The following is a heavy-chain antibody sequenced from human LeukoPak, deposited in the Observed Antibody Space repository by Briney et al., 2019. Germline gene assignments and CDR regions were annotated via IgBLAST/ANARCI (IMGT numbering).Heavy chain of an antibody. J-gene: IGHJ2*01. V-gene: IGHV3-33*01. D-gene: IGHD2-2*01. CDR1: GFPFSQHG. Sequence: PGTSLRLSCATSGFPFSQHGYHWVRQAPGKGLEWMAIIWVDGTRKYYADSVEGRFTISRDNSKSTLYLQIDSLRPEDTAVYYCVAVLVPAAFWHFDVWGRGTQVTVSS. CDR3: VAVLVPAAFWHFDV. CDR2: IWVDGTRK.